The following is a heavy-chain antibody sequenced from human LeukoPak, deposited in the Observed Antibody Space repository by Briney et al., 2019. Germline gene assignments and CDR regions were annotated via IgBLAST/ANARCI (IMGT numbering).Heavy chain of an antibody. J-gene: IGHJ3*02. CDR1: GFTFSSYG. Sequence: GRSLRLSCAASGFTFSSYGMHWVRQAPGKGLEWVAVIWYDGSNKYYADSVKGRFTISRDNSKNTLYLQMNSLRAEDTAVYYCAREVGATVDAFDIWGQGTMVTVSS. V-gene: IGHV3-33*01. D-gene: IGHD1-26*01. CDR3: AREVGATVDAFDI. CDR2: IWYDGSNK.